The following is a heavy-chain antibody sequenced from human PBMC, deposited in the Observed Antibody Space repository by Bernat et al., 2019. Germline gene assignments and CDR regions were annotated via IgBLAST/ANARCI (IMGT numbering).Heavy chain of an antibody. V-gene: IGHV3-48*01. Sequence: EVQLVESGGGLVQPGGSLRLSCTASGFTFSTYSMNWVRQAPGKGLEWVSYIRGRGTPIYYADSVKGRFTISRDNAKNSLYLQMNGLRAEDTAVYYCTRGAGGSYGMDVWGQGTTVTVSS. J-gene: IGHJ6*02. CDR2: IRGRGTPI. CDR1: GFTFSTYS. CDR3: TRGAGGSYGMDV.